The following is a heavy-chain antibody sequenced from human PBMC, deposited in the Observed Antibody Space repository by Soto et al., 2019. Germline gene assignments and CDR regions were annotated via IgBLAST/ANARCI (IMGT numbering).Heavy chain of an antibody. V-gene: IGHV3-33*01. CDR2: IWYDGSNK. CDR3: ARKTKDPYYYYGMDV. Sequence: QVQLVESGGGVVQPGRSLRLSCAASGFTFSSYGMHWVRQAPGKGLEWVAVIWYDGSNKYYADSVKGRFTISRDNSKNTLYLQMNSLRAEDTAVYYCARKTKDPYYYYGMDVWGQGTTVTVSS. CDR1: GFTFSSYG. J-gene: IGHJ6*02. D-gene: IGHD1-1*01.